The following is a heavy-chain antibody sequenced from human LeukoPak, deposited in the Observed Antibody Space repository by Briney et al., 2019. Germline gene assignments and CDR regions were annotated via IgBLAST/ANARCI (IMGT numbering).Heavy chain of an antibody. J-gene: IGHJ4*02. CDR1: GGSFSGYY. CDR3: AGSGYSGYDLNY. Sequence: SETLSLTCAVYGGSFSGYYWSWVRQPPGKGLEWIGEINHSGSTNYNPSLKSRVTISVDTSKNQFSLRLSSVTAADTAVYYCAGSGYSGYDLNYWGQGTLVTVSS. CDR2: INHSGST. D-gene: IGHD5-12*01. V-gene: IGHV4-34*01.